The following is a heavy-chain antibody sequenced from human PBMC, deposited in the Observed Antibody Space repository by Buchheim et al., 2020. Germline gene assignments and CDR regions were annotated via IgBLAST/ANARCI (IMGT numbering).Heavy chain of an antibody. V-gene: IGHV3-23*01. J-gene: IGHJ4*02. Sequence: EVQLLESGGGLVQPGGSLRLSCAASGFTFSSYAMSWVRQAPGKGLEWVSAISGSGGSTYYADSVKGRFTISRDTSKNTLYLQMNSRRAEDTAVYYCAKSDASAGTRGYYFDYWGQGTL. CDR3: AKSDASAGTRGYYFDY. CDR2: ISGSGGST. CDR1: GFTFSSYA. D-gene: IGHD6-19*01.